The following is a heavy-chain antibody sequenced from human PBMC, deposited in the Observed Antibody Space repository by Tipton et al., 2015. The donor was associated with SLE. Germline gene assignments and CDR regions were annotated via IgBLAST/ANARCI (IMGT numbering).Heavy chain of an antibody. J-gene: IGHJ2*01. V-gene: IGHV4-31*03. CDR2: IYNSGGT. CDR3: ARDLLGYYYGSGSYSRYFDL. Sequence: TLSLTCSVSGGPVSSGGYYWSWIRQHPGKGLEWIGYIYNSGGTDYSPSLKSRVTISADTSKNQFSLKLSSVTAADTAVYYCARDLLGYYYGSGSYSRYFDLWGRGTLVTVSS. D-gene: IGHD3-10*01. CDR1: GGPVSSGGYY.